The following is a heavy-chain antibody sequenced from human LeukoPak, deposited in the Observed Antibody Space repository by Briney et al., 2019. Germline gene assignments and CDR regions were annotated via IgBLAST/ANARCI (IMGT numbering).Heavy chain of an antibody. CDR1: GFTFSSFA. D-gene: IGHD3-10*01. CDR3: ARGLDGFDY. CDR2: ITGSGSGA. Sequence: GGSLRLSCAASGFTFSSFAINWVRQAPGKGLEWVSVITGSGSGADYADSVKGRFTISRDNSKNTLYLQMNSLRAEDTAVYYCARGLDGFDYWGQGTLVTVSS. V-gene: IGHV3-23*01. J-gene: IGHJ4*02.